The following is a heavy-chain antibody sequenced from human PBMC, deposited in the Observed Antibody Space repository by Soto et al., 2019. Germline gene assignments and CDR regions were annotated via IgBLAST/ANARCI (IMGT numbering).Heavy chain of an antibody. CDR2: INAGNGNT. V-gene: IGHV1-3*01. CDR1: GYTFTSYA. J-gene: IGHJ4*02. Sequence: VASVKVSCKASGYTFTSYAMHWVRQAPGQRLEWMGWINAGNGNTKYSQKFQGRVTITRDTSASTAYMELSSLRSEDTAVYYCATKRLYDSSGHYWGQGTLVTVSS. D-gene: IGHD3-22*01. CDR3: ATKRLYDSSGHY.